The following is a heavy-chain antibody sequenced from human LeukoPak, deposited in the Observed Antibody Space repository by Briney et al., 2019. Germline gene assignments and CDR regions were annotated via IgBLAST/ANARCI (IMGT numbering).Heavy chain of an antibody. J-gene: IGHJ5*02. CDR3: AGWLGATGRWFDP. Sequence: GESLKISCKGSGXRFTSYWSGWVRQMPGKGLKWMGIIYPVDSATRYSPSFQGQVNISADKSISTAYLQWSSLKASDTALDYRAGWLGATGRWFDPWGQGTLVTVSS. CDR2: IYPVDSAT. D-gene: IGHD3-10*01. V-gene: IGHV5-51*01. CDR1: GXRFTSYW.